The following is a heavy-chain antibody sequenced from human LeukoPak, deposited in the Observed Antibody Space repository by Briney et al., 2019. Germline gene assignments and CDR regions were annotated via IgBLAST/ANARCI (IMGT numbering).Heavy chain of an antibody. J-gene: IGHJ3*02. D-gene: IGHD2-8*01. V-gene: IGHV1-2*02. CDR1: GYTFTGYY. CDR3: AIMGDTFDI. CDR2: INPRSGAT. Sequence: ASLKVSCKASGYTFTGYYIHWVRQAPGQGLEWMGWINPRSGATNYVQKFQGRVTMTRDTSISTAYMELSSLTSDDTAVYYCAIMGDTFDIWGQGTKVTVSS.